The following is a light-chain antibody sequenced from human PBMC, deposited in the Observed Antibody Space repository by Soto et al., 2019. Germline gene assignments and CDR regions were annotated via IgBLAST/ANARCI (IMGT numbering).Light chain of an antibody. Sequence: EIVMTQSPATLSVSPGERATLSCRASQSVSSNLAWYQQKPGQAPRLLIYGASTRATGIPARFSGSGSGTKFTLTISSLQSEDVAVYYCQQYNNWPHTFGQGTKLEIK. CDR1: QSVSSN. CDR2: GAS. V-gene: IGKV3-15*01. CDR3: QQYNNWPHT. J-gene: IGKJ2*01.